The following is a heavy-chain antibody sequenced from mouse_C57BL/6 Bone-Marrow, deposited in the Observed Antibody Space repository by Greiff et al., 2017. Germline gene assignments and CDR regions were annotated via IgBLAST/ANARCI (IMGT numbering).Heavy chain of an antibody. D-gene: IGHD3-3*01. CDR3: ERDGKGTY. CDR1: GYTFTSYG. J-gene: IGHJ3*01. Sequence: VQLQQSGAELARPGASVKLSCKASGYTFTSYGIRWVKPRTGQGLEWIGEIYPRSGNTYYNEKFKGKATLTAAKSSSPAYLELSRLTSEDSAVDFCERDGKGTYWGQGTLVTVSA. CDR2: IYPRSGNT. V-gene: IGHV1-81*01.